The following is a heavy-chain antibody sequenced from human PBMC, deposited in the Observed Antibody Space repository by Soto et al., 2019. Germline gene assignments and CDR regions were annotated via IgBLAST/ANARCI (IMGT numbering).Heavy chain of an antibody. V-gene: IGHV1-18*01. CDR3: ARGLPAGVARYYYYMDV. D-gene: IGHD3-3*01. CDR1: GYTFTSYG. Sequence: GASVKVSCKASGYTFTSYGISWVRQAPGQGLEWMGWISAYNGNTNYAQKLQGRVTMTTDTSTSTAYMELRSLRSDDTAVYYCARGLPAGVARYYYYMDVWGKGTTVTVSS. J-gene: IGHJ6*03. CDR2: ISAYNGNT.